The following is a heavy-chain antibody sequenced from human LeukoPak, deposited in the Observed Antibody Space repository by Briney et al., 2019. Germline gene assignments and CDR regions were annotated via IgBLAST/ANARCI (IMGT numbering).Heavy chain of an antibody. V-gene: IGHV1-2*02. CDR1: GYTFTDYY. CDR3: AARRGYSSGWYSDGY. J-gene: IGHJ4*02. Sequence: GASVTVSFKTSGYTFTDYYIKWVRQAPGQGLEWMGWINPNRGGTNYARKFQGRVTMTRDTSISTAYMELSRLRSDDTAVYYCAARRGYSSGWYSDGYWGQGTLVTVSS. CDR2: INPNRGGT. D-gene: IGHD6-19*01.